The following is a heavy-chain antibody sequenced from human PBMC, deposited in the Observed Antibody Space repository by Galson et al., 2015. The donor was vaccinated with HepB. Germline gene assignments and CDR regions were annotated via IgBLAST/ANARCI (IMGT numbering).Heavy chain of an antibody. CDR2: ISSSSSYT. J-gene: IGHJ4*02. CDR1: GFTFSDYY. V-gene: IGHV3-11*06. Sequence: SLRLSCAASGFTFSDYYMSWIRQAPGKGLEWVSYISSSSSYTNYADSVKGRFTISRDNAKNSLYLQMNSLRAEDTAVYYCAREGGNYDILTGPFDYWGQGTLVTVSS. CDR3: AREGGNYDILTGPFDY. D-gene: IGHD3-9*01.